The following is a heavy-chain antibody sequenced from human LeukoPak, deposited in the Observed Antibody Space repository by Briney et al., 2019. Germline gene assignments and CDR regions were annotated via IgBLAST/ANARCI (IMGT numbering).Heavy chain of an antibody. Sequence: SETLSLTCTVSGGSITTYSWTWIRQPPGKGLEWIGYINYSGSTNYNPSLKSRVTISVDTSKNQFSLKLSSVTAADTAVYYCARAQLNLLVDFGMDVWGQGTTVAVSS. V-gene: IGHV4-59*01. D-gene: IGHD1-1*01. J-gene: IGHJ6*02. CDR1: GGSITTYS. CDR2: INYSGST. CDR3: ARAQLNLLVDFGMDV.